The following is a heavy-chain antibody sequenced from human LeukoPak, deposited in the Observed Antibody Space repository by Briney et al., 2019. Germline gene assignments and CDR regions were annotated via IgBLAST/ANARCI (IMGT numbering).Heavy chain of an antibody. CDR3: ARDPNSSSWYDY. CDR1: GGSFSGYY. V-gene: IGHV4-34*01. Sequence: SETLSLTCAVYGGSFSGYYWSWIRQPPGKGLEWIGEINHSGSTNYNPSLKSRVTISVDTSKNQFSLQLNSVTPEDTAVYYCARDPNSSSWYDYWGQGTLVTVSS. CDR2: INHSGST. J-gene: IGHJ4*02. D-gene: IGHD6-13*01.